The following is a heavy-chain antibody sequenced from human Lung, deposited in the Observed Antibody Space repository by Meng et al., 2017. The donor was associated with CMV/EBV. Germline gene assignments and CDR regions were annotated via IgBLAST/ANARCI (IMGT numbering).Heavy chain of an antibody. J-gene: IGHJ4*02. V-gene: IGHV4-39*02. D-gene: IGHD3-16*02. CDR1: GGSISSSSYY. Sequence: LXXTVSGGSISSSSYYWGWIRQPPGKGLEWIGSIYYSGSTYYNPSLKSRVTISVDTSKNQFSLKLSSVTAADTAVYYCAREDYRSLYFDYWGQGPLVTVSS. CDR3: AREDYRSLYFDY. CDR2: IYYSGST.